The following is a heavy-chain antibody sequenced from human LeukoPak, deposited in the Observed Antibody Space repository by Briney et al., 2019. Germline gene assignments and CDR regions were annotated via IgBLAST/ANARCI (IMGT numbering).Heavy chain of an antibody. J-gene: IGHJ4*02. CDR1: GFIFSNYN. CDR3: AKGPTYCSSTSCHGHY. Sequence: GGSLRLSCAASGFIFSNYNMNWVRQAPGKGLEWVSYISKTTRSIYYAESVQGRFTISRDNSKNTLYLQMNSLRAEDTAVYYCAKGPTYCSSTSCHGHYWGQGTLVTVSS. CDR2: ISKTTRSI. D-gene: IGHD2-2*01. V-gene: IGHV3-48*01.